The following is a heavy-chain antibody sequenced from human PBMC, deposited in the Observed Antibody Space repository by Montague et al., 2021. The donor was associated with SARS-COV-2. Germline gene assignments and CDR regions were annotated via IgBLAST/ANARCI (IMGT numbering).Heavy chain of an antibody. CDR3: ARRTYDILTGYDYGMDV. Sequence: PALVKPTQTLTLTCTFSGFSLSTSGMCVSWIRQPPGKALEWLARIDWDDDKYYSTSLKTRLTISKDTPKNQVVLTMTNMDPVDTATYYCARRTYDILTGYDYGMDVWGQGTTVTVSS. V-gene: IGHV2-70*11. CDR1: GFSLSTSGMC. J-gene: IGHJ6*02. CDR2: IDWDDDK. D-gene: IGHD3-9*01.